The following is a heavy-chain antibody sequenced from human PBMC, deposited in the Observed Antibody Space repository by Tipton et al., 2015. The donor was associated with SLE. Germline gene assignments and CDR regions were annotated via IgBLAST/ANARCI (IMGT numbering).Heavy chain of an antibody. CDR2: IYDSGTT. V-gene: IGHV4-59*01. Sequence: LRLSCTVSGGSFSGYYWNWIRQPPGKGLEWIGYIYDSGTTNFNPSLKSRVIMSEDTSKNQFSLKLSSVTAAGTAVYYCARDRLGGPFDSWGQGTLVTVSS. CDR1: GGSFSGYY. CDR3: ARDRLGGPFDS. D-gene: IGHD1-26*01. J-gene: IGHJ4*02.